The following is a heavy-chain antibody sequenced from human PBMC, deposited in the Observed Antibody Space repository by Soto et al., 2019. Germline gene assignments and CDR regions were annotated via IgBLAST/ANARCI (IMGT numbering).Heavy chain of an antibody. D-gene: IGHD2-15*01. J-gene: IGHJ4*02. CDR3: AREGSASPEYFDF. CDR1: GGSISSDDYY. V-gene: IGHV4-30-4*01. CDR2: IYYTGRT. Sequence: PSETLSLTCSVSGGSISSDDYYWTWIRQPPGEGLEWIGYIYYTGRTSSTPSLESRVTISIDTSKNQFSLKLSSVRAADTAVYYCAREGSASPEYFDFWGPGTMVTVSS.